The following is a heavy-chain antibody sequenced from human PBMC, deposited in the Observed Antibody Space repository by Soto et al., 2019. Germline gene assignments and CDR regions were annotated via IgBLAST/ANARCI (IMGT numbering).Heavy chain of an antibody. V-gene: IGHV5-51*01. CDR2: IYPGDSDT. D-gene: IGHD6-19*01. CDR1: GYSFTSYW. Sequence: SLKISCKGSGYSFTSYWIGWVRQMPGKGLEWMGIIYPGDSDTRYSPSFQGQVTISADKSISTAYLQWSSLKASDTAMYYCARQGSGWYGYYYYGMDVWGQGTTVTVSS. J-gene: IGHJ6*02. CDR3: ARQGSGWYGYYYYGMDV.